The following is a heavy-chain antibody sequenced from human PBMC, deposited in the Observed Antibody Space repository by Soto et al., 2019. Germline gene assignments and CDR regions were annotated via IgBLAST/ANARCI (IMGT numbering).Heavy chain of an antibody. Sequence: ASVKVSCKASGYTFTSYGISWVRQAPGQGLEWMGWISAYNGNTNYAQKLQGRVTMTTDTSTSTAYMELRSLRSDDTAVYYCARDPIYGGNSGAFDIWGQGTMVTVSS. J-gene: IGHJ3*02. D-gene: IGHD4-17*01. V-gene: IGHV1-18*01. CDR1: GYTFTSYG. CDR2: ISAYNGNT. CDR3: ARDPIYGGNSGAFDI.